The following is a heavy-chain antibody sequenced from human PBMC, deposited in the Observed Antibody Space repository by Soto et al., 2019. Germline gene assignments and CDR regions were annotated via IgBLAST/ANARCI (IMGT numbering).Heavy chain of an antibody. CDR1: GGSFSGYY. V-gene: IGHV4-34*01. D-gene: IGHD2-2*01. CDR3: ARGAPGYCSSPSCYGYSYYMDV. Sequence: QVQLQQWGAGLLKPSETLSLTCAVYGGSFSGYYWSWIRQPPGKGLEWIGEINHSGSTNYNPSLKSRVTISVDTSKNQFSLKLSSLTAADTSVYYCARGAPGYCSSPSCYGYSYYMDVWGKGTTVTVSS. CDR2: INHSGST. J-gene: IGHJ6*03.